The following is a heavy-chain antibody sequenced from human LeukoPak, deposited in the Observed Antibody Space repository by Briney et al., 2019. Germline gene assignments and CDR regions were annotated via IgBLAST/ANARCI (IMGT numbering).Heavy chain of an antibody. V-gene: IGHV7-4-1*02. Sequence: RINIYTGNPTYAQGFTGRFVFSLDTSVSTAYLQISSLKAEDTAVYYCARDAPDGGVSKFDYWGQGTLVTVSS. CDR2: INIYTGNP. D-gene: IGHD3-3*01. J-gene: IGHJ4*02. CDR3: ARDAPDGGVSKFDY.